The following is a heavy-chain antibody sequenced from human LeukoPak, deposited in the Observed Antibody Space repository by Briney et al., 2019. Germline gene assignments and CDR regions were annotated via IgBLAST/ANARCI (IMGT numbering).Heavy chain of an antibody. CDR2: INPNSGGT. Sequence: ASVKVSCKASGYTFTGYYMHWVRQAPGQGLEWMGWINPNSGGTNYAQKFQGRVTMTRDTSISTAYMELSRLRSDDTAVYYCARDSWFGEVGNYYYYVDVWGKGTTVTISS. D-gene: IGHD3-10*01. CDR3: ARDSWFGEVGNYYYYVDV. CDR1: GYTFTGYY. V-gene: IGHV1-2*02. J-gene: IGHJ6*03.